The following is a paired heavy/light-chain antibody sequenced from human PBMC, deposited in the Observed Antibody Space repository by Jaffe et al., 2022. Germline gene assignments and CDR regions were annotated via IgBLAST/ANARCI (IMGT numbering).Light chain of an antibody. V-gene: IGLV2-14*01. CDR2: EVS. CDR3: SSYTSSSTLYVV. Sequence: QSALTQPASVSGSPGQSITISCTGTSSDVGGYNYVSWYQQHPGKAPKLMIYEVSNRPSGVSNRFSGSKSGNTASLTISGLQAEDEADYYCSSYTSSSTLYVVFGGGTKLTVL. J-gene: IGLJ2*01. CDR1: SSDVGGYNY.
Heavy chain of an antibody. Sequence: QVQLVESGGGVVQPGRSLRLSCAASGFTFSSYGMHWVRQAPGKGLEWVAVISYDGSNKYYADSVKGRFTISRDNSKNTLYLQMNSLRAEDTAVYYCARESYGDYVWGVGGMSAFDIWGQGTMVTVSS. CDR1: GFTFSSYG. CDR2: ISYDGSNK. CDR3: ARESYGDYVWGVGGMSAFDI. V-gene: IGHV3-30*03. D-gene: IGHD4-17*01. J-gene: IGHJ3*02.